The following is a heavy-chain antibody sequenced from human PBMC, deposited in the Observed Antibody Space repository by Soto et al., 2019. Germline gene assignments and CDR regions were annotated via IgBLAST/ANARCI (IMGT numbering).Heavy chain of an antibody. J-gene: IGHJ5*01. CDR1: GYTFTSYD. CDR3: VSDPSRRRICYDS. CDR2: MNPNSGNT. V-gene: IGHV1-8*01. Sequence: ASVKVSCKASGYTFTSYDINWVRQATGQGLEWMGWMNPNSGNTGYAQKFQGRVTMTRNTSISTAYMELSSLRSEDTAVYYCVSDPSRRRICYDSWRHATLFTVPQ. D-gene: IGHD2-2*01.